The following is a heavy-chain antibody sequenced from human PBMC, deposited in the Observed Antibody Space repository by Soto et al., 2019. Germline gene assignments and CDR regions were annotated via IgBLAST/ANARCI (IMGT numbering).Heavy chain of an antibody. V-gene: IGHV1-46*01. CDR3: ARAEGSGSYYNGGAFDI. J-gene: IGHJ3*02. D-gene: IGHD3-10*01. CDR1: GYTFTSYY. Sequence: ASVKVSCKASGYTFTSYYMHWVRQAPGQGLEWMGIINPSGGSTSYAQKFQGRVTMTRDTSTSTVYMELSSLRSEDTAVYYCARAEGSGSYYNGGAFDIWGQGTMVTVSS. CDR2: INPSGGST.